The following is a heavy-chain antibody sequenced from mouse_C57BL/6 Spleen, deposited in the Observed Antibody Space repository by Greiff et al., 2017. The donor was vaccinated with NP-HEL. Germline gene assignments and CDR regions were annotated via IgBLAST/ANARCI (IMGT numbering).Heavy chain of an antibody. D-gene: IGHD1-1*01. CDR3: TNLYGSSLYWYFDV. CDR2: IDPETGGT. J-gene: IGHJ1*03. Sequence: VQRVESGAELVRPGASVTLSCKASGYTFTDYEMHWVKQTPVHGLEWIGAIDPETGGTAYNQKFKGKAILTADKSSSTAYMELRSLTSEDSAVYYCTNLYGSSLYWYFDVWGTGTTVTVSS. V-gene: IGHV1-15*01. CDR1: GYTFTDYE.